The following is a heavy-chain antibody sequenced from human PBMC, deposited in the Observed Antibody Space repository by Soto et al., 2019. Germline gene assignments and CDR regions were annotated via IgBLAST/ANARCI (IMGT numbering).Heavy chain of an antibody. V-gene: IGHV1-69*01. Sequence: QVQLVQSGAEVKKPGSSVKVSCKASGGTFSSYPISWVRQAPGQGLEWMGGIIPIFGTANYAQKFQGRVTINADEYTSTAYMELRSLRSEDTAVYYCARELELTPSNWFDPWGQGTLVTVSS. CDR3: ARELELTPSNWFDP. D-gene: IGHD1-7*01. CDR1: GGTFSSYP. J-gene: IGHJ5*02. CDR2: IIPIFGTA.